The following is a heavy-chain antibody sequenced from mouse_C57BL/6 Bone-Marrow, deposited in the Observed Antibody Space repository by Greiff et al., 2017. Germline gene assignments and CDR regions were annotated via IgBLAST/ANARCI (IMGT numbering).Heavy chain of an antibody. J-gene: IGHJ4*01. CDR3: ARQRLLGARDY. V-gene: IGHV5-6*01. CDR1: GFTFSSYG. D-gene: IGHD2-3*01. CDR2: ISSGGSYT. Sequence: EVQLVESGGDLVKPGGSLKLSCAASGFTFSSYGMSWVRQTPDKRLEWVATISSGGSYTYYPDSVQGRFTISRDNAKNTLYLQMSSLKSEDTAMYYCARQRLLGARDYWGQGTSVTVSS.